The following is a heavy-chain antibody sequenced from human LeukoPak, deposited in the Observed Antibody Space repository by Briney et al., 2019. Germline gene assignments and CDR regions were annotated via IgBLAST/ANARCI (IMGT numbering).Heavy chain of an antibody. CDR2: IASDGSHT. CDR3: ARERQDTILHSGAFDI. Sequence: KPGGSLRLSCAASGFTFSTYFMHWVRQAPGKGLEWVADIASDGSHTFYVESVKGRFTISRDNSKNTLYLQMNSLRAEDTAVYFCARERQDTILHSGAFDIWGQGAMVTASS. CDR1: GFTFSTYF. V-gene: IGHV3-30-3*01. J-gene: IGHJ3*02. D-gene: IGHD2-21*01.